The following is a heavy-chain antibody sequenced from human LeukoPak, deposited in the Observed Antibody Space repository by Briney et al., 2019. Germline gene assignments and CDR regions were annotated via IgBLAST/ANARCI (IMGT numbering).Heavy chain of an antibody. J-gene: IGHJ5*02. D-gene: IGHD6-6*01. CDR3: ARRIAAPRNPLGYWFDP. Sequence: GESLKISCKGSGYSFTSYWIGWVRQMPGKGLEWMGIIYPGDSDTRYSPSFQGQVTISADKSISTAYLQWSSLKASDTAMYYCARRIAAPRNPLGYWFDPWGRGTLVTVSS. CDR1: GYSFTSYW. CDR2: IYPGDSDT. V-gene: IGHV5-51*01.